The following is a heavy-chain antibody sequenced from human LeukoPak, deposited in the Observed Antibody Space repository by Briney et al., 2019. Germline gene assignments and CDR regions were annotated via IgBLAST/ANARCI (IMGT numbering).Heavy chain of an antibody. CDR2: ISYDGSNK. V-gene: IGHV3-30*04. CDR1: GFTFSSYA. J-gene: IGHJ4*02. D-gene: IGHD3-22*01. CDR3: ARDQSIAPYYYDSSGTPQPPDY. Sequence: GRSLRLSCAASGFTFSSYAMHWVRQAPGKGLEWVAVISYDGSNKYYADSVKGRFTISRDNSKNTLYLQMNSLRAEDTAVYYCARDQSIAPYYYDSSGTPQPPDYWGQETLVTVSS.